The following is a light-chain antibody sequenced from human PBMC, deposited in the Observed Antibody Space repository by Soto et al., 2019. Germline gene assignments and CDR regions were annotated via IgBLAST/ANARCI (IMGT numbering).Light chain of an antibody. V-gene: IGKV3-11*01. CDR1: QSVSSY. J-gene: IGKJ4*01. CDR2: DAS. Sequence: EIVLTQSPATLSLSPGERATLSCRASQSVSSYLAWYQQKPGQAPRLLIYDASIRATGIPARFSGSGSWTDFSLTISSLEPDDFAVYYCQQRSNWPPLTFGGGTKVEIK. CDR3: QQRSNWPPLT.